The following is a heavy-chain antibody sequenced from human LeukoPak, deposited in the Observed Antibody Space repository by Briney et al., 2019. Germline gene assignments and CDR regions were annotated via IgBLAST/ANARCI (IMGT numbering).Heavy chain of an antibody. V-gene: IGHV4-4*09. CDR3: ARLNYRGGEALHFDY. D-gene: IGHD3-16*01. CDR1: GGSLSNYY. CDR2: IHSDGTT. J-gene: IGHJ4*02. Sequence: SETLSVTCSVSGGSLSNYYWGWVRQPQGKGLEYIGYIHSDGTTNYYPSLKSRVTVSLDTSRTHFSLRLSFVTAADTAVYFCARLNYRGGEALHFDYWGQGTLVAVSS.